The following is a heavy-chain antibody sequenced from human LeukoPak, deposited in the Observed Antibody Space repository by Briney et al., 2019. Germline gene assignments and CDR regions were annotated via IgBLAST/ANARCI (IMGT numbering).Heavy chain of an antibody. Sequence: GRSLRLSCAAYGFTFSSYAMHWVRQAPGKGLEWVAVISYDGSNKYYADCVKGRFTISRDNSKNTLYLQMNSLRAEDTAVYYCARVTIVGAFDYWGQGTLVTVSS. CDR1: GFTFSSYA. V-gene: IGHV3-30-3*01. D-gene: IGHD1-26*01. CDR3: ARVTIVGAFDY. CDR2: ISYDGSNK. J-gene: IGHJ4*02.